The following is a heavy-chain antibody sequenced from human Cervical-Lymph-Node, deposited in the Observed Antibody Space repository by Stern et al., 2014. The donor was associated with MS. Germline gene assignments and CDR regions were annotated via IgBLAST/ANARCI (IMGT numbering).Heavy chain of an antibody. J-gene: IGHJ2*01. D-gene: IGHD6-19*01. V-gene: IGHV1-46*01. CDR3: ARDPRAVAGSGDWYFDL. CDR2: INTSGGST. Sequence: QVQLVQSGAEVKKPGDSVKVSCKASGYTFTSYYMHWVRQPPGQGLEWMGIINTSGGSTSYAQKFQGRVTMTRDTSTSTVYMELSSLRSEDTAVYYCARDPRAVAGSGDWYFDLWGRGTLVTVSS. CDR1: GYTFTSYY.